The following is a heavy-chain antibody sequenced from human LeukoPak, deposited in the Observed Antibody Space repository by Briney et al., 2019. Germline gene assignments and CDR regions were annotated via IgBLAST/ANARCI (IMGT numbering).Heavy chain of an antibody. CDR2: IIPIFGTA. CDR1: GGTFSSYA. V-gene: IGHV1-69*05. D-gene: IGHD2-21*02. Sequence: SVKVSCKASGGTFSSYAISWVRQAPGQGLEWMGRIIPIFGTANCAQKFQGRVTITTDESTSTAYMELSSLRSEDTAVYYCARARNCGGDCYAFDYWGQGTLVTVSS. CDR3: ARARNCGGDCYAFDY. J-gene: IGHJ4*02.